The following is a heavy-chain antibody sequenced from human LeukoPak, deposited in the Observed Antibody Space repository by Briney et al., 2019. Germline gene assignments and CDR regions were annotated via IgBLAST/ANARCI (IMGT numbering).Heavy chain of an antibody. J-gene: IGHJ5*02. CDR2: ISYSGTT. D-gene: IGHD5-24*01. V-gene: IGHV4-39*07. CDR1: GAAVISSTYF. Sequence: SETLSLTCTVSGAAVISSTYFCGWVRQPPGKGLEWIESISYSGTTYYSPSLKSRVTISVDTSKYQFSLDLTSVTAADTAVYFCARGRSMAAGASWGQGTLVTVSS. CDR3: ARGRSMAAGAS.